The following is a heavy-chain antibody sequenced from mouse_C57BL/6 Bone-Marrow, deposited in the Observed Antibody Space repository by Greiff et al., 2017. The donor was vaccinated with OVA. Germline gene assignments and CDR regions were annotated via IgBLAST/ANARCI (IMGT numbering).Heavy chain of an antibody. CDR2: IDPENGDT. Sequence: EVQLQLSGAELVRPGASVKLSCTASGFNIKDDYMHWVKQRPEQGLEWIGWIDPENGDTEYASKFQGKATITADTSSNTAYLQLSSLTSEDTAVYYCTAAAWFAYWGQGTLVTVSA. CDR3: TAAAWFAY. V-gene: IGHV14-4*01. CDR1: GFNIKDDY. J-gene: IGHJ3*01.